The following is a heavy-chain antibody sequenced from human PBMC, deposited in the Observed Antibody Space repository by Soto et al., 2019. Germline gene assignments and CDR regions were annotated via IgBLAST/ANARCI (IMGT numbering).Heavy chain of an antibody. CDR3: ARDFYGGYTYGPGDY. Sequence: QPSETLSLTCSVSGGSISGYFWSWVRQAPGKGLEWVANIHGDGGKIYYVDSVKGRFTISRDNAKRSLYLQMNSLRAEDTAVYYCARDFYGGYTYGPGDYWGQGALVTVSS. V-gene: IGHV3-7*01. CDR2: IHGDGGKI. J-gene: IGHJ4*02. CDR1: GGSISGYF. D-gene: IGHD5-18*01.